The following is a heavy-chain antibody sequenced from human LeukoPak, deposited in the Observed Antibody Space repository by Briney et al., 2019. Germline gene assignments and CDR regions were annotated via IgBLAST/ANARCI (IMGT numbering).Heavy chain of an antibody. CDR2: IIPIFGTA. Sequence: ASVKVSCKASGGTFSSYAINWVRQAPGQGLEWMGGIIPIFGTANYAQKFQGRVTITADKSTSTAYMELSSLRSEDTAVYYCARGDSGYDLGYWYFDLWGRGTLVTVSS. CDR1: GGTFSSYA. V-gene: IGHV1-69*06. CDR3: ARGDSGYDLGYWYFDL. D-gene: IGHD5-12*01. J-gene: IGHJ2*01.